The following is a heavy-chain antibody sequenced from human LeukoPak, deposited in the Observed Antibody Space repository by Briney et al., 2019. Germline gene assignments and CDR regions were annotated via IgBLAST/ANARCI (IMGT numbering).Heavy chain of an antibody. Sequence: SETLSLTCNVSGGSIRGYYWSWIRQPPGKGLEWIGYIYYSGSTNYNPSLKSRVTISVDTSKNQFSLKLSSVTAADTAVYYCARLSPHYMDVWGKGTTVTISS. V-gene: IGHV4-59*01. CDR3: ARLSPHYMDV. CDR1: GGSIRGYY. CDR2: IYYSGST. J-gene: IGHJ6*03.